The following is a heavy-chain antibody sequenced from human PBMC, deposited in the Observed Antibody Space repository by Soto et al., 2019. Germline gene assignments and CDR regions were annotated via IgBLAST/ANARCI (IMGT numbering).Heavy chain of an antibody. J-gene: IGHJ4*02. V-gene: IGHV3-30*18. D-gene: IGHD3-16*01. CDR3: AKAESMITFGGSDY. CDR1: GFTFSSYG. CDR2: ISYDGSNK. Sequence: PGGSLRLSCAASGFTFSSYGMHWVRQAPGKGLEWVAVISYDGSNKYYADSVKGRFTISRDNSKNTLYLQMNSLRAEDTAVYYCAKAESMITFGGSDYWGQGTLVTVSS.